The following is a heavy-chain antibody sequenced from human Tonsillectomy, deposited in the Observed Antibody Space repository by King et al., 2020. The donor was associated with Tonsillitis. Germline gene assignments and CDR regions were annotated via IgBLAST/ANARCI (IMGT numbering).Heavy chain of an antibody. Sequence: QLQESGPGLVKPSETLSLTCTVSGGSISSDTFYLAWIRQPPGQGLEWIGSISSSGRIDYNSSLKSRVTITVDTSRSQFSLKLSSVSAADTAVYYCARVASDYGDRVSLDSWGQGALVTVSS. V-gene: IGHV4-39*02. CDR3: ARVASDYGDRVSLDS. CDR2: ISSSGRI. CDR1: GGSISSDTFY. J-gene: IGHJ4*02. D-gene: IGHD4-17*01.